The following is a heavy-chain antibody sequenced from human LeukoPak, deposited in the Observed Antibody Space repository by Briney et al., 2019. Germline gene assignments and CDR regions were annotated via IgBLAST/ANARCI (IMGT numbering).Heavy chain of an antibody. CDR1: GGSISSYY. V-gene: IGHV4-59*01. CDR3: ARALIVGANEGAFDI. CDR2: IYYSGST. J-gene: IGHJ3*02. D-gene: IGHD1-26*01. Sequence: SETLSLTCTVSGGSISSYYWSWIRQPPGKGLEWIGYIYYSGSTKCNPSLKSRITISVDTSKNQFSLKLSSATAADTAVYYCARALIVGANEGAFDIWGQGTMVTVSS.